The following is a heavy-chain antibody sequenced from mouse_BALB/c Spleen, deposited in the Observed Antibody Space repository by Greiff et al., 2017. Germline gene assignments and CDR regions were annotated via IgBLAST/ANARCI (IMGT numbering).Heavy chain of an antibody. D-gene: IGHD3-1*01. J-gene: IGHJ4*01. CDR1: GYTFTDYA. CDR3: ARRGTLYAMDY. V-gene: IGHV1S137*01. CDR2: ISTYYGDA. Sequence: QVQLQQSGAELVRPGVSVKISCKGSGYTFTDYAMHWVKQSHAKSLEWIGVISTYYGDASYNQKFKGKATMTVDKSSSTAYMELARLTSEDSAIYYCARRGTLYAMDYWGQGTSVTVSS.